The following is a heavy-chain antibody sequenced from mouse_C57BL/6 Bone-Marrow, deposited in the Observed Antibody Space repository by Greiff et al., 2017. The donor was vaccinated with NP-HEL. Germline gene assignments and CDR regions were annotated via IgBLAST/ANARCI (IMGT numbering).Heavy chain of an antibody. Sequence: EVQRVESGGGLVQPKGSLKLSCAASGFSFNTYAMNWVRQAPGKGLEWVARIRSKSNNYATYYADSVKDRFTISRDDSESMLYLQMNNLKTEDTAMYYCVRHYYGTDFAYWGQGTLVTVSA. CDR1: GFSFNTYA. J-gene: IGHJ3*01. V-gene: IGHV10-1*01. D-gene: IGHD2-1*01. CDR3: VRHYYGTDFAY. CDR2: IRSKSNNYAT.